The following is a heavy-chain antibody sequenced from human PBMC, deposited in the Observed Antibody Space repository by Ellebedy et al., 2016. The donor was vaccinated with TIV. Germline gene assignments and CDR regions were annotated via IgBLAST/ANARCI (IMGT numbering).Heavy chain of an antibody. CDR3: AREGVRGAFFDY. Sequence: GESLKISCAASGFTFSCYWMSWVRPAPGKGLERVANIKQDGSEEYYVESVKGRITISRDNAKSSLYLQMNSLKAEDAAVYYCAREGVRGAFFDYWGQGTLVTVSS. V-gene: IGHV3-7*01. D-gene: IGHD3-10*01. CDR2: IKQDGSEE. J-gene: IGHJ4*02. CDR1: GFTFSCYW.